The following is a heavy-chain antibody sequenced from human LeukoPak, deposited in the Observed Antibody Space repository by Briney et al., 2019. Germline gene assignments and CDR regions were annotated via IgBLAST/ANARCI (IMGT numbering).Heavy chain of an antibody. CDR1: GFTFSDYY. D-gene: IGHD3-22*01. V-gene: IGHV3-11*04. J-gene: IGHJ5*02. CDR2: ISSSGSTI. Sequence: GGSLRLSCAASGFTFSDYYMSWIRQAPGKGLEWVSYISSSGSTIYYADPVKGRFTISRDNAKNSLYLQMNSLRAEDTAVYYCARTIVVVTRRFDPWGQGALVTVSS. CDR3: ARTIVVVTRRFDP.